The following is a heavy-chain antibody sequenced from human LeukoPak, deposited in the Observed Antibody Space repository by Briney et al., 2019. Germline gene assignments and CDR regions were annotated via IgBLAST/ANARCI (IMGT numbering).Heavy chain of an antibody. J-gene: IGHJ4*02. CDR3: ARDHLSSGWYIRDYYFDY. D-gene: IGHD6-19*01. V-gene: IGHV4-39*07. Sequence: SETLSPTCTVSGGSISSSSYYWGWIRQPPGKGLEWIGSIYYSGSTYYNPSLKSRVTISVDTSKNQFSLKLSSVTAADTAVYYCARDHLSSGWYIRDYYFDYWGQGTLVTVSS. CDR1: GGSISSSSYY. CDR2: IYYSGST.